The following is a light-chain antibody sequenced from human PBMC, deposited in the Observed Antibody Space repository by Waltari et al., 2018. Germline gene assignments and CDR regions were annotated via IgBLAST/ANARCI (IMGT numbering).Light chain of an antibody. J-gene: IGLJ1*01. V-gene: IGLV1-47*01. Sequence: QSVLTQPPSASGTPGQRVTISCSGSSPNIGSNYVYWSQQRPGPAPKLLIYRTKQRPSGVPDRFSGSKSGTSASLAISGLRSEDEADYYCAACDDSLSGFYVFGTGTKVTVL. CDR1: SPNIGSNY. CDR3: AACDDSLSGFYV. CDR2: RTK.